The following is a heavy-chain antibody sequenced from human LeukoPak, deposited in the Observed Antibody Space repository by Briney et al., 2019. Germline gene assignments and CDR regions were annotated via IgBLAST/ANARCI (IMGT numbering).Heavy chain of an antibody. CDR2: FGTP. CDR1: GGSFSSHA. CDR3: AAGTMITFGGVIVTRNPTLFDY. D-gene: IGHD3-16*02. Sequence: SVKVSCKASGGSFSSHAINWVRQSPGQGLEWMGGFGTPNYAQRFQGRVTMTEDTSTDTAYMELSSLRSEDTAVYYCAAGTMITFGGVIVTRNPTLFDYWGQGTLVTVSS. J-gene: IGHJ4*02. V-gene: IGHV1-69*06.